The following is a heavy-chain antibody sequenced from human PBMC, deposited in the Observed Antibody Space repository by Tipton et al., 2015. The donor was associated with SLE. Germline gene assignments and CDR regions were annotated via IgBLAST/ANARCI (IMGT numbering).Heavy chain of an antibody. V-gene: IGHV3-53*04. J-gene: IGHJ4*02. D-gene: IGHD6-13*01. CDR2: IYSGGST. CDR1: GFTVSSNY. Sequence: SLRLSCAVSGFTVSSNYMSWVRQAPGKGLEWVSIIYSGGSTYYADSVKGRFTISRHNSKNTLYLQMNSLRAEDTAVYYCARDRGSSWFYFDYWGQGTLVTVSS. CDR3: ARDRGSSWFYFDY.